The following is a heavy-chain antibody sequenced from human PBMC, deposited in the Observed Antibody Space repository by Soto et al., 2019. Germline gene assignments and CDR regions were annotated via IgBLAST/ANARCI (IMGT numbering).Heavy chain of an antibody. D-gene: IGHD3-16*01. J-gene: IGHJ4*02. V-gene: IGHV2-5*01. CDR1: GFSLRTTGVG. Sequence: QITLKESGPTLVEPTQTLTLTCTYSGFSLRTTGVGVGWIRQPPGKALEWLGIIYWNDDKRYSPSLKNRFTLTSDTSKSQVVLTMTNMDPVDTATYYCAHTWGLPFDYWGQGTLVMVSS. CDR3: AHTWGLPFDY. CDR2: IYWNDDK.